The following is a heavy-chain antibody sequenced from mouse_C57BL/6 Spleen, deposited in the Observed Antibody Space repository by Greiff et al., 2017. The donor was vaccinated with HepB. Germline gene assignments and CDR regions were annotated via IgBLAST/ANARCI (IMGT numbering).Heavy chain of an antibody. Sequence: VQLQQSGAELVRPGTSVKVSCKASGYAFTNYLIEWVKQRPGQGLEWIGVINPGSGGTNYNEKFKGKATLTADKSSSTAYMQLSSLTSEDSAVYFCASSDWDAFDYWGQGTTLTVSS. J-gene: IGHJ2*01. CDR1: GYAFTNYL. CDR3: ASSDWDAFDY. V-gene: IGHV1-54*01. D-gene: IGHD4-1*01. CDR2: INPGSGGT.